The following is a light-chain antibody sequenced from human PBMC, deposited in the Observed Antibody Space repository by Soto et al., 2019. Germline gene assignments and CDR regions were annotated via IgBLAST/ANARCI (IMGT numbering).Light chain of an antibody. CDR1: QDISVY. Sequence: DIQLTQSPSSLSASVGETVTVTCQASQDISVYLNWYQEKPGKAPTLLIYDASNLKTGVPSRFIELGSGTNFTLTINNLQPEDIETFFGKHYDEVPVTLGGGTKVEI. V-gene: IGKV1-33*01. J-gene: IGKJ4*01. CDR3: KHYDEVPVT. CDR2: DAS.